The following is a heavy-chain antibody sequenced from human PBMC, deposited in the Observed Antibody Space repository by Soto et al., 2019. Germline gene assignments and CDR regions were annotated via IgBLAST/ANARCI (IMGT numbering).Heavy chain of an antibody. CDR1: GYTFTSYG. Sequence: ASVKVSCKASGYTFTSYGISWVRQDPGQGLEWMGWISAYNGNTNYAQKLQGRVTMTTDTSTSTAYMELRSLRSDNTTVYYCTGDQPHSTDYWGQGTLVTVSS. D-gene: IGHD6-13*01. V-gene: IGHV1-18*01. J-gene: IGHJ4*02. CDR3: TGDQPHSTDY. CDR2: ISAYNGNT.